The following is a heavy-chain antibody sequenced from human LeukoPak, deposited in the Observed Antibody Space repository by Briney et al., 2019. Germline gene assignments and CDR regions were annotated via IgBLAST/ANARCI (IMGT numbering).Heavy chain of an antibody. V-gene: IGHV4-39*07. J-gene: IGHJ5*02. Sequence: PSETLSLTCTVSGGSISSSSYYWGWIRQPPGKGLEWIGSIYYSGSTYYNPSLKSRVTISVDTSKNQFSLKLSSVTAADTAVYYCARDGADQQGELSLWTNWFDPWGQGTLVTVSS. CDR2: IYYSGST. D-gene: IGHD3-16*02. CDR1: GGSISSSSYY. CDR3: ARDGADQQGELSLWTNWFDP.